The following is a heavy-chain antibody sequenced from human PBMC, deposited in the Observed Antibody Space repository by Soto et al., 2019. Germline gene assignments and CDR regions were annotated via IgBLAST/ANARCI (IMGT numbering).Heavy chain of an antibody. CDR2: ISSSSSTI. Sequence: EVQLVESGGGLVQPGGSLRLSCAASGFTFSSYSMNLVRQAPGKGLEWVSYISSSSSTIYDADSVKGRFTISRDNAKNSLYLQMSSLRAEDTAVYYCARETWPNDYWGQGTLVTVSS. CDR1: GFTFSSYS. V-gene: IGHV3-48*01. J-gene: IGHJ4*02. CDR3: ARETWPNDY. D-gene: IGHD5-12*01.